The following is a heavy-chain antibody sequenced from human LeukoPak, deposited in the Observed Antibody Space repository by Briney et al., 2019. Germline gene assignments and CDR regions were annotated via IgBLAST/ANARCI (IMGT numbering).Heavy chain of an antibody. CDR1: GFTFRSYG. Sequence: PGGSLRLSCAASGFTFRSYGMHWVRQAPGKGLEWVSIIWYDGSNKYYADSVRGRFTISRDNSKNTLYLQMNSLRVEDTAVYYCARGGVPAAIGGYYYYYMDVWGKGTTVTVSS. V-gene: IGHV3-33*01. CDR3: ARGGVPAAIGGYYYYYMDV. J-gene: IGHJ6*03. D-gene: IGHD2-2*02. CDR2: IWYDGSNK.